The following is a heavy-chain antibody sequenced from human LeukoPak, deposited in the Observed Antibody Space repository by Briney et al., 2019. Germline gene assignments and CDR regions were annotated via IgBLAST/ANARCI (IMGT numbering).Heavy chain of an antibody. V-gene: IGHV4-34*01. J-gene: IGHJ4*02. CDR2: INHSGST. D-gene: IGHD3-10*01. CDR1: GGSFSGYY. CDR3: ATGGEVYFDY. Sequence: KPSETLSLTCAVYGGSFSGYYWSWIRQPPGKGLEWIGEINHSGSTNYNPSLKSRVTISVDKSKNQFSLKLSSVTAADTAVYYCATGGEVYFDYWGQGTLVTVSS.